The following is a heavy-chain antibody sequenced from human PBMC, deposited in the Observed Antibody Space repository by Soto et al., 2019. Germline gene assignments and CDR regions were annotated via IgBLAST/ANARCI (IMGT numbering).Heavy chain of an antibody. CDR2: ISGSGGST. Sequence: EVQLLESGGGLVQPGGSLRLSCAASGFTFSNYAVTWVRQAPGKGLEWVSTISGSGGSTYYADSVKGRFTISRDNSKNTLYLQMNSLRAEDPAVYYCAKDQGSSWYEIGYWGQGTLVTVSS. J-gene: IGHJ4*02. V-gene: IGHV3-23*01. D-gene: IGHD6-13*01. CDR3: AKDQGSSWYEIGY. CDR1: GFTFSNYA.